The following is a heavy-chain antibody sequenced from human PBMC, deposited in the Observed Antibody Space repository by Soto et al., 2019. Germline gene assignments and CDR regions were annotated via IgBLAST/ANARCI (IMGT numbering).Heavy chain of an antibody. V-gene: IGHV3-33*01. CDR1: GFTFSSYG. CDR3: ARDSGRVRLGELSALDY. D-gene: IGHD3-16*02. CDR2: IWYDGSNK. Sequence: QVQLVESGGGVVQPGRSLRLSCAASGFTFSSYGMHWVRQAPGKGLEWVAVIWYDGSNKYYADSVKGRFTISRDNSKNTLDLQTNSLRAEDTAVYYCARDSGRVRLGELSALDYWGQGTLVTVSS. J-gene: IGHJ4*02.